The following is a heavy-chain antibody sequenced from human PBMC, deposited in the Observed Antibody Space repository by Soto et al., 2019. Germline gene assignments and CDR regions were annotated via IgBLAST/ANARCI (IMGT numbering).Heavy chain of an antibody. V-gene: IGHV3-33*01. CDR1: GFTFSSYG. Sequence: QVQLVESGGGVVQPGRSLRLSCAASGFTFSSYGMHWVRQAPGKGLEWVAVIWYDGSNKYYADSVKGRFTVSRDNSKNTLHLQMNSLRAEDTAVYYCAREQRFLTYYDSSAPSYYFDYWGQGTLVTVSS. D-gene: IGHD3-22*01. CDR2: IWYDGSNK. CDR3: AREQRFLTYYDSSAPSYYFDY. J-gene: IGHJ4*02.